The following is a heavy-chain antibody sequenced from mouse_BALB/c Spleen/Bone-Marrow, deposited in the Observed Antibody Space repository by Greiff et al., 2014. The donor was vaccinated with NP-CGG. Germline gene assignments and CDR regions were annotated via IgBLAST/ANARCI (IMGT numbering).Heavy chain of an antibody. V-gene: IGHV14-3*02. CDR1: GFNIKDTY. D-gene: IGHD1-1*01. CDR3: AAYYNGSSYGFAY. CDR2: IDPANGNT. J-gene: IGHJ3*01. Sequence: VTLKESGAELVKPGASVKLSCTASGFNIKDTYMHWVKQRPEQGLEWIGRIDPANGNTKYDPKFQGKATITADTSSNTAYLQLSSLTSEDTAVYYCAAYYNGSSYGFAYWGPRDSGHCLC.